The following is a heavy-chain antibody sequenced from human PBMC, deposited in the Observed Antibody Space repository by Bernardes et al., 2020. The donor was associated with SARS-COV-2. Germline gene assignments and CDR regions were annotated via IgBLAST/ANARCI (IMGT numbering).Heavy chain of an antibody. V-gene: IGHV5-51*01. CDR3: ARLYEDIVVVPAAIPYWYFDL. Sequence: GASRKISCKGSGYSVTSYWIGWVRQMPGKGLEWMGIIYPGDSDTRYSPSFQGQVTISADKSISTAYLQWSSLKASDTAMYYCARLYEDIVVVPAAIPYWYFDLWGRGTLVTVSS. J-gene: IGHJ2*01. CDR1: GYSVTSYW. CDR2: IYPGDSDT. D-gene: IGHD2-2*01.